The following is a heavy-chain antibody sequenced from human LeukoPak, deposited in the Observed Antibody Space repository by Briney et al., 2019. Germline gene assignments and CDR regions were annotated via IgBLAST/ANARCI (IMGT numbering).Heavy chain of an antibody. D-gene: IGHD2-8*01. V-gene: IGHV3-23*01. Sequence: GGSLRLSCAASGFTFSSYAMSWVRQAPGKGLEWVSAISGSGGSTYYADSVKGRFTISRDNSKNTLYLQMNSLRAEDTAVYYCAKAAYCTNGVCFPYYYGMDVWGQGTTVTVSS. J-gene: IGHJ6*02. CDR1: GFTFSSYA. CDR2: ISGSGGST. CDR3: AKAAYCTNGVCFPYYYGMDV.